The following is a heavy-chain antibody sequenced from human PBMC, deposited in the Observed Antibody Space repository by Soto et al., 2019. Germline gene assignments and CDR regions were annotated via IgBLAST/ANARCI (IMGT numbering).Heavy chain of an antibody. Sequence: PGGSLRLSCAASGFTFSSYALTWVRQAPGKGLEWVSAISGSGGSTYYADSVKGRFTISRDNSKNTLYLQMNSLRAEDTAVYYCAKDWGRPQPYPNGYGMDVWGQGTTVTVSS. V-gene: IGHV3-23*01. D-gene: IGHD3-16*01. J-gene: IGHJ6*02. CDR3: AKDWGRPQPYPNGYGMDV. CDR2: ISGSGGST. CDR1: GFTFSSYA.